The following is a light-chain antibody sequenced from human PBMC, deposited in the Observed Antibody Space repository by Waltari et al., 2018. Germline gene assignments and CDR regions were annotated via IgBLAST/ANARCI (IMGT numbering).Light chain of an antibody. CDR1: QSLVPVDGNTY. CDR3: MQGTRWPYT. CDR2: WVF. Sequence: VMTQSPVSLSVNLGQAASISCKSSQSLVPVDGNTYLNWFHQRPSQSPRRLIYWVFNRDSGVPDRFSGSGSGTDFTLRISRVEAEDFGVYYCMQGTRWPYTFGQGTQLDIK. J-gene: IGKJ2*01. V-gene: IGKV2-30*02.